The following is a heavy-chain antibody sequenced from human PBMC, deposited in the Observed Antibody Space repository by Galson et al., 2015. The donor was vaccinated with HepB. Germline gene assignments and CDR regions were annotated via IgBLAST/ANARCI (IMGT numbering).Heavy chain of an antibody. D-gene: IGHD6-13*01. CDR2: INPNSGGT. Sequence: SVKVSCKASGYTFTGYYMHWARQAPGQGLEWMGWINPNSGGTNYAQKFQGRVTMTRDTSISTAYMELSRLRSDDTAVYYCASSYIAAAGSDYWGQGTLVTVSS. CDR1: GYTFTGYY. CDR3: ASSYIAAAGSDY. J-gene: IGHJ4*02. V-gene: IGHV1-2*02.